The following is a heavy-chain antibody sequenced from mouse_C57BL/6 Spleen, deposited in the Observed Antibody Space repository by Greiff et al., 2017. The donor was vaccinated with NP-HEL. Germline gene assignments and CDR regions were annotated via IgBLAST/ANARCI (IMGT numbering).Heavy chain of an antibody. J-gene: IGHJ3*01. CDR3: ATLYYDYGLGFAY. D-gene: IGHD2-4*01. V-gene: IGHV1-52*01. CDR1: GYTFTSYW. CDR2: IDPSDSET. Sequence: VQLQQSGAELVRPGSSVKLSCKASGYTFTSYWMHWVKQRPIQGLEWIGNIDPSDSETHYNQKFKDKATLTVDKSSSKAYMQLSSLTSEDSAVYYCATLYYDYGLGFAYWGQGTLVTVSA.